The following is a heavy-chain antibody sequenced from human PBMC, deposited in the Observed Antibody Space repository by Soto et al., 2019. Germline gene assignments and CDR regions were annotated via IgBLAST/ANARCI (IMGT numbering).Heavy chain of an antibody. V-gene: IGHV1-69*01. CDR1: GGTFSSHA. CDR3: ARNWHRRFDS. Sequence: QVHLVQSGAQVKKPGSSVKVSCKASGGTFSSHAFTWVRQAPGHGPEYMGGIIPLLGTPNYAQNFQGRVTITADGATRTVYLELASLRSDDTAVYYCARNWHRRFDSWGQGTLVTVSS. J-gene: IGHJ5*01. CDR2: IIPLLGTP.